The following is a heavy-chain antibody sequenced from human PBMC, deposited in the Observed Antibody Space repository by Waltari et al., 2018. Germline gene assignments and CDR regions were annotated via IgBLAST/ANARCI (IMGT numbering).Heavy chain of an antibody. D-gene: IGHD2-15*01. Sequence: QVQLVQSGAEVKKPGASVKVSCKASGYTFTSYYMHWVRQAPGQGLEWMGIINPSGCSTSYTQKFQGGVTMTRDTSTSTVYMELSSLRYEDTAVYCCAGGAAASPDYWGQGTLVTVSS. J-gene: IGHJ4*02. CDR3: AGGAAASPDY. CDR2: INPSGCST. CDR1: GYTFTSYY. V-gene: IGHV1-46*01.